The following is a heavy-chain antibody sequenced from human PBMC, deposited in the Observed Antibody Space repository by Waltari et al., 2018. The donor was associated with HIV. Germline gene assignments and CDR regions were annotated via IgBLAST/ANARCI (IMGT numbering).Heavy chain of an antibody. J-gene: IGHJ5*02. CDR1: GGSISGTNW. CDR3: ATRPPYRMADVRDWFDP. CDR2: IYHDGSI. V-gene: IGHV4-4*02. Sequence: VQLHESGPGLVKPSGTLSLTCAVSGGSISGTNWWTWVRQPPGKGLEWLGEIYHDGSIKYNPALQSRVTIEIDKSKNQFSLNLSSATAADTAIYYCATRPPYRMADVRDWFDPWGQGTLVIVSS. D-gene: IGHD3-16*02.